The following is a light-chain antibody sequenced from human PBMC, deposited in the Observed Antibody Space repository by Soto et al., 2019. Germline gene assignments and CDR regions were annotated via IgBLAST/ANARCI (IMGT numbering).Light chain of an antibody. Sequence: QSVLTQPASVSGSPGQSITISCTGTSFKNVSWYQQHPGQAPKLLIYDVSYRPSGISHRFSGSESAYTASLTISGLQAEDEADYYCCSYAGSYTWVFGSGTKVTVL. J-gene: IGLJ1*01. CDR3: CSYAGSYTWV. V-gene: IGLV2-14*03. CDR2: DVS. CDR1: SFKN.